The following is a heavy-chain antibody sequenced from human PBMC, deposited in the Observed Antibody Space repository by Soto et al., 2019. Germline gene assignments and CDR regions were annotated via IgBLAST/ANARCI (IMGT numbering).Heavy chain of an antibody. Sequence: QVQLVQSGAEVKKPGSSVKVSCKASGGTFSSYTISWVRQAPGQGLEWMGRIIPILGIANYAQKFQGRVTITADXXTXTXXMELSSLRSEDTAVYYCARLGPRGAYYYYYYGMDVWGQGTTVTVSS. D-gene: IGHD3-10*01. CDR2: IIPILGIA. CDR3: ARLGPRGAYYYYYYGMDV. V-gene: IGHV1-69*02. J-gene: IGHJ6*02. CDR1: GGTFSSYT.